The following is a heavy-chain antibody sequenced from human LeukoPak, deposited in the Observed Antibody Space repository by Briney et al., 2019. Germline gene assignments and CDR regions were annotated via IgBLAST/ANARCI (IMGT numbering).Heavy chain of an antibody. D-gene: IGHD3-10*01. CDR1: GGSISSSSYY. J-gene: IGHJ5*02. V-gene: IGHV4-39*01. CDR2: IYYSGST. Sequence: SETLSLTCTVSGGSISSSSYYWGWIRQPPGKGLEWIGSIYYSGSTYYNPSLKSRVTISVDTSKNRFSLKLSSVTAADTAVYYCARQKGVWFGELSSWFDPWGQGTLVTVSS. CDR3: ARQKGVWFGELSSWFDP.